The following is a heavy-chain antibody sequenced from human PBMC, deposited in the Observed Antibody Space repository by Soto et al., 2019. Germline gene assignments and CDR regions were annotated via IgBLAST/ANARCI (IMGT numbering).Heavy chain of an antibody. CDR1: GFTFVNYA. V-gene: IGHV3-23*01. CDR3: AKGTSNGGWFNPFDY. D-gene: IGHD6-19*01. CDR2: LSGSGTST. Sequence: EVQLLESGGGLVQPGGSLRLSCAASGFTFVNYAMNWVRQAPGKGLEWVATLSGSGTSTYYADSVKGRFTISRDNSRNTLYLQMNSLRAEDTAVYYCAKGTSNGGWFNPFDYWGQVTLVTVSS. J-gene: IGHJ4*02.